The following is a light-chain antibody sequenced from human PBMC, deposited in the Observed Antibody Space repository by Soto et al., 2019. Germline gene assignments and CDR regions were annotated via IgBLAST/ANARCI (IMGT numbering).Light chain of an antibody. V-gene: IGLV2-14*01. CDR3: SSYTSSSTQVV. J-gene: IGLJ2*01. CDR1: SSDVGGYNY. Sequence: QSALTQPASVSGSPGQSITISCTGTSSDVGGYNYVSWYQQHPGKAPKLMIYDVSNRPSGVSNRFSGSKSGNTASLTISGLQAEDEADYYCSSYTSSSTQVVFGRGTKLTVL. CDR2: DVS.